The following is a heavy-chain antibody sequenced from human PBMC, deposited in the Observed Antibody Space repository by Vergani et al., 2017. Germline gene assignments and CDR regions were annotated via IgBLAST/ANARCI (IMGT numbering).Heavy chain of an antibody. V-gene: IGHV3-23*01. CDR2: ISGSGGST. Sequence: EVQLLESGGGLVQPGGSLRLSCAASGFTFSSYAMSWVRQAPGKGLEWVSAISGSGGSTYYADSVKGRFTISRDKSKNTLYLQMNSLRAEDTAVYYCAKDISYSSSYYYYMDVWGKGTTVTVSS. CDR3: AKDISYSSSYYYYMDV. D-gene: IGHD6-6*01. J-gene: IGHJ6*03. CDR1: GFTFSSYA.